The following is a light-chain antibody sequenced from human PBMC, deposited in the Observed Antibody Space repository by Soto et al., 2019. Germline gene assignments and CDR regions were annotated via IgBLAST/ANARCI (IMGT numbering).Light chain of an antibody. CDR2: GTS. V-gene: IGKV3-20*01. J-gene: IGKJ5*01. CDR1: QSVSSEY. CDR3: QQYGNSPIT. Sequence: EILLTQSPGTLSLSPGERATLSCRASQSVSSEYLAWYQQRPDQAPRLLFYGTSSRATGIPDRFSGSGSGTDFTLTISRLEPEDFAVYYCQQYGNSPITFGQGTRLEI.